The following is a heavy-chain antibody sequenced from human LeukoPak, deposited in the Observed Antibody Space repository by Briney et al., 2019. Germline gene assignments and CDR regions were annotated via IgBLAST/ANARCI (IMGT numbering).Heavy chain of an antibody. J-gene: IGHJ5*02. D-gene: IGHD3-3*01. CDR3: ARGGTYDFWSGYNRNWFDP. Sequence: PSETLSLTCAVYGGSFSGYYWSWIRQPPGKGLEWIGEINHSGSTNYNPSLKSRVTISVDTSKNQFSLKLSSVTAADTAVYYCARGGTYDFWSGYNRNWFDPWGQGTLVTVSS. V-gene: IGHV4-34*01. CDR2: INHSGST. CDR1: GGSFSGYY.